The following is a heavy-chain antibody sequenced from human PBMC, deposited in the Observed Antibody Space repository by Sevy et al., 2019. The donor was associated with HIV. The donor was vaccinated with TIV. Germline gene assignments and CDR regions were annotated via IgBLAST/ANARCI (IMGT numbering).Heavy chain of an antibody. J-gene: IGHJ4*02. CDR2: INQHGSDK. V-gene: IGHV3-7*01. Sequence: GVSLRLSCAGSGFIFSNFWMTWVRQGPGKGLEWVATINQHGSDKYYVDSVKGRFTISRDNAKNSVYLQMSSLRVEDTAMYYCASDYSWGQGTLVTVSS. CDR3: ASDYS. CDR1: GFIFSNFW.